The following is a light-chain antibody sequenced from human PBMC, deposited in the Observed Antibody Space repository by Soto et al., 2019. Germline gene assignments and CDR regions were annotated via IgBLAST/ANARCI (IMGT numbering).Light chain of an antibody. CDR1: SSDVGGYNY. Sequence: QSVLTQPASVSGSPGQSITISCTGTSSDVGGYNYVSWYQQHPGKAPKLMIYEVSNRPSGVSNRFSGSKSGNTASLTISGLQAEDEADYYCSSYTSVSTYVFGTGTTVTVL. V-gene: IGLV2-14*01. CDR2: EVS. CDR3: SSYTSVSTYV. J-gene: IGLJ1*01.